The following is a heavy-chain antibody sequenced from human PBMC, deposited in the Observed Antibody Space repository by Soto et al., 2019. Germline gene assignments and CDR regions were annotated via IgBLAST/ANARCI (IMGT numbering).Heavy chain of an antibody. J-gene: IGHJ1*01. D-gene: IGHD2-15*01. CDR1: GYTFTSYG. Sequence: QVQLVQSGAAVKKPGASVKVSCKASGYTFTSYGISWVRQAPGQGLEWMGWISAYNGNTNYAQKLQGRVTMTTDTSTSTAYMELRSLRSDDTAVYYCATRKYCSGGSCYQDAEYFQHWGQGTLVTVSS. V-gene: IGHV1-18*01. CDR3: ATRKYCSGGSCYQDAEYFQH. CDR2: ISAYNGNT.